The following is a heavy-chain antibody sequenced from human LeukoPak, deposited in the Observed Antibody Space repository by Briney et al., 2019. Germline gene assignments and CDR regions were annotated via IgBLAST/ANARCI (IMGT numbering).Heavy chain of an antibody. D-gene: IGHD4-17*01. CDR1: GGSVSSSSYY. Sequence: SETLSLTCTVSGGSVSSSSYYWVWIRQPPGKGLEWIGNIYYSGGTYYNPSLKSRVTISVDTSKNQFSLKLTSVTAADTAIYHCAKRLISPVTIDYWGQGTLVTVSS. J-gene: IGHJ4*02. V-gene: IGHV4-39*01. CDR2: IYYSGGT. CDR3: AKRLISPVTIDY.